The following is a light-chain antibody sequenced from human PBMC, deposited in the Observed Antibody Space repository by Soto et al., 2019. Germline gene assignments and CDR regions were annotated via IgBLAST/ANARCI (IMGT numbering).Light chain of an antibody. J-gene: IGLJ1*01. V-gene: IGLV1-44*01. Sequence: QSALTQPPSASGTPGQRVTISCSGSSSNIGSGVVNWYQQLPGTAPKLLIYSNNQWPSGVPDRFSGSKSGTSASLAISGLQSEDEADYYCAAWDDSLNGPVFGTGTKATVL. CDR3: AAWDDSLNGPV. CDR1: SSNIGSGV. CDR2: SNN.